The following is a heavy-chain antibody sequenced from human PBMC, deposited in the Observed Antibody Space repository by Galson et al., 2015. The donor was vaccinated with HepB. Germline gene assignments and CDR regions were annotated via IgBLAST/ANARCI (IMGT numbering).Heavy chain of an antibody. Sequence: SLRLSCAASGFTFSNAWMSWVRQAPGKGLEWVGRIKSKTDGGTTDYAAPVKGRFTISRDDSKNTLYLQMNSLKTEDTAVYYCTTEKAQLWLYEGRRFDPWGQGTLVTVSS. J-gene: IGHJ5*02. V-gene: IGHV3-15*01. CDR1: GFTFSNAW. CDR2: IKSKTDGGTT. D-gene: IGHD5-18*01. CDR3: TTEKAQLWLYEGRRFDP.